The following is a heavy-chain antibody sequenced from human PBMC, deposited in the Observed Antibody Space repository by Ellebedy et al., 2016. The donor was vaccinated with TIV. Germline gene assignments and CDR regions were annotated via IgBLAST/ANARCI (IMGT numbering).Heavy chain of an antibody. J-gene: IGHJ4*02. CDR1: GYTLTELS. D-gene: IGHD3-22*01. V-gene: IGHV1-24*01. CDR2: FDPEDGET. Sequence: AASVKVSCKVSGYTLTELSMHWVRQAPGKGLEWMGGFDPEDGETIYAQKFQGRVTMTEDTSTDTAYMDLSSLRSEDTAVYYCATARNYDNSGYYRFDYWGQGTRVTVSS. CDR3: ATARNYDNSGYYRFDY.